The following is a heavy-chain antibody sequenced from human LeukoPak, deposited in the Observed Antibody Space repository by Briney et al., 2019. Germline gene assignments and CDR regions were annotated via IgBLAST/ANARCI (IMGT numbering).Heavy chain of an antibody. Sequence: SVKVSCKASGGTFSSYAISWVRQAPGQGLEWMGGIIPIFGTANYAQKFQGRVTITADESTSTAYMELSSLRSEDTAVYYCARSYCGGNCPSGYWGQGTLVTVSS. CDR2: IIPIFGTA. V-gene: IGHV1-69*13. CDR1: GGTFSSYA. CDR3: ARSYCGGNCPSGY. J-gene: IGHJ4*02. D-gene: IGHD2-21*01.